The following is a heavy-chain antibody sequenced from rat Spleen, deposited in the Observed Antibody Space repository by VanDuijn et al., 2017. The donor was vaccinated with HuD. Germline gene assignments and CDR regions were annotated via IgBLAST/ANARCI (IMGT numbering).Heavy chain of an antibody. CDR1: GFTFNDCY. CDR3: ARQGDLRDWYFDF. J-gene: IGHJ1*01. Sequence: EVQLVESGGRLVQPGNSLKLSCAASGFTFNDCYMAWVRQAPTKGLEWVATISDDGSSTYYRDSVKGRFTIARDNAKSTLYLQMDSLRSEDTATYYCARQGDLRDWYFDFWGPGTMVAVSS. D-gene: IGHD2-7*01. CDR2: ISDDGSST. V-gene: IGHV5S10*01.